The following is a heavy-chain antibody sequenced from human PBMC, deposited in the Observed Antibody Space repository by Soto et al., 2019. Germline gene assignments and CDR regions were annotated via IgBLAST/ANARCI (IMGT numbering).Heavy chain of an antibody. V-gene: IGHV3-23*01. CDR3: ARRLEGGTIFGVANNWFDP. CDR2: ISGSGGST. D-gene: IGHD3-3*01. CDR1: GFTFSSYA. Sequence: GGSLRLSCAASGFTFSSYAMSWVRQAPGKGLEWVSAISGSGGSTYYADSVKSRFTISRDNSKNTLYLQMNSLRAEDTAVYYCARRLEGGTIFGVANNWFDPWGQGTLVTVSS. J-gene: IGHJ5*02.